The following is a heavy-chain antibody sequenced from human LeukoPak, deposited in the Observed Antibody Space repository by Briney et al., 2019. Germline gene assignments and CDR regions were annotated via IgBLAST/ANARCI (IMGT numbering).Heavy chain of an antibody. CDR1: GGTFSSYA. CDR2: INPNSGGT. D-gene: IGHD3-10*01. J-gene: IGHJ4*02. V-gene: IGHV1-2*02. CDR3: ARDGWFWDRNLVY. Sequence: ASVKVSCKASGGTFSSYAISWVRQAPGQGLEWMGWINPNSGGTNYAQKFQGRVTMTRDTSISTAYMELSRLRSDDTAVYYCARDGWFWDRNLVYWGQGTLVTVS.